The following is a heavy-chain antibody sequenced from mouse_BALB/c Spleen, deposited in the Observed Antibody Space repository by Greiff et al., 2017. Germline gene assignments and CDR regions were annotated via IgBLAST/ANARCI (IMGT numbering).Heavy chain of an antibody. J-gene: IGHJ3*01. CDR3: TTYYDYDWFAY. CDR1: GYTFTSYW. Sequence: QVQLQQPGAELVRPGASVKLSCKASGYTFTSYWINWVKQRPGQGLEWIGNIYPSDSYTNYNQKFKDKATLTVDKSSSTAYMQLSSPTSEDSAVYYCTTYYDYDWFAYWGQGTLVTVSA. V-gene: IGHV1-69*02. CDR2: IYPSDSYT. D-gene: IGHD2-4*01.